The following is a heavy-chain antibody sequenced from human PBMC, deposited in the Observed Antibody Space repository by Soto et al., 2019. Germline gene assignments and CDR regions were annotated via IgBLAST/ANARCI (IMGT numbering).Heavy chain of an antibody. D-gene: IGHD2-21*02. V-gene: IGHV3-30*18. CDR3: AKTDPGGRCSGVCYPDY. CDR2: ISYDATNK. Sequence: QVHLVESGGDVVQPGQSLRLSCAASGFTFNTYAMHWFRQAPGKGLEWVAIISYDATNKFYGDSVKGRFTISRDNSKNTLDLQMNSLRPEDTAVYYCAKTDPGGRCSGVCYPDYWGQGTLVTVSS. J-gene: IGHJ4*02. CDR1: GFTFNTYA.